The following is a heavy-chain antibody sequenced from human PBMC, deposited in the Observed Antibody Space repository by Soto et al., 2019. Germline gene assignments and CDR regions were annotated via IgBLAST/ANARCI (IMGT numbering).Heavy chain of an antibody. CDR2: IYYSGST. Sequence: SETLSLTCTVSGGSISSYYWSWIRQPPGKGLEWIGYIYYSGSTNYNPSLKSRVTISVDTSKNQFSLKLSSVTAADTAVYYRARLGSRHNWFDPWGQGTLVTVS. CDR3: ARLGSRHNWFDP. CDR1: GGSISSYY. J-gene: IGHJ5*02. D-gene: IGHD2-15*01. V-gene: IGHV4-59*08.